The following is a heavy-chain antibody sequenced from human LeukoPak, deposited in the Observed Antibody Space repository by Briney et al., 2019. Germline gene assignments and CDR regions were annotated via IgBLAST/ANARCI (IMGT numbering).Heavy chain of an antibody. CDR2: ISSSSSYI. D-gene: IGHD3-22*01. V-gene: IGHV3-21*01. CDR1: GFTFRSYG. J-gene: IGHJ5*02. Sequence: GGSLRLSCAASGFTFRSYGMTWVRQAPGKGLEWVSSISSSSSYIYYADSVKGRFTISRDNAKNSLYLQMNSLRAEDTAAYYCARDRYYYDSSGYYPWGQGTLVTVSS. CDR3: ARDRYYYDSSGYYP.